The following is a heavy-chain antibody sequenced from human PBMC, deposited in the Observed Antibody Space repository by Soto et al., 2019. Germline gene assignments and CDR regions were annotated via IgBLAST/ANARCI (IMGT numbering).Heavy chain of an antibody. J-gene: IGHJ6*02. D-gene: IGHD3-10*01. CDR2: ISDIAYT. CDR1: GGSIRSYY. Sequence: TSETLPLTCTVSGGSIRSYYWSWIRQPPGKGLEWIGYISDIAYTSYNPSLKGRVSIPVDTSKNQFSLTLTSVTAADTAVYYCARQGFGVLHGLVDVWGQGTTVTVSS. CDR3: ARQGFGVLHGLVDV. V-gene: IGHV4-59*08.